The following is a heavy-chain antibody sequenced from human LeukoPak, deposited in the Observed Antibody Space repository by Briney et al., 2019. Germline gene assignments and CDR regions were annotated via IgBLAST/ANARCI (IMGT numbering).Heavy chain of an antibody. J-gene: IGHJ3*02. CDR3: ARHPRAGAFDI. CDR1: GASVNSGSYY. D-gene: IGHD3-10*01. Sequence: SETLSLTCTASGASVNSGSYYWRWLRQSPGTGLEWIGYIFYGGSTNYNPSLKSRVTISGDTSKNQLSLKLSSVTAAGTAVYYCARHPRAGAFDIWGQGTMVTVSS. CDR2: IFYGGST. V-gene: IGHV4-61*01.